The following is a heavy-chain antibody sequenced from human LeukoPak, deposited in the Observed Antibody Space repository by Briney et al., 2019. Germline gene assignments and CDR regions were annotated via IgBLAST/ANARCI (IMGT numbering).Heavy chain of an antibody. CDR2: IKQDGSEK. CDR1: GFTFSNYC. D-gene: IGHD3-9*01. J-gene: IGHJ6*02. Sequence: GGSLRLSCAASGFTFSNYCMSWVRQAPGKGLEWVANIKQDGSEKYYVDSVKGRFTISRDNAKNSLYLQMNSLRAEDTAVYYCARGRLRYFDWSTKGVEYYGMDVWGQGTTVTVSS. V-gene: IGHV3-7*01. CDR3: ARGRLRYFDWSTKGVEYYGMDV.